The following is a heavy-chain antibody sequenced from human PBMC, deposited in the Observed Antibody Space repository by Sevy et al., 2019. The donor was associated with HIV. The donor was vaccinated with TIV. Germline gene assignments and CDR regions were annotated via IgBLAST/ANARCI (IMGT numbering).Heavy chain of an antibody. D-gene: IGHD6-25*01. CDR1: GGSITSLY. Sequence: SETLSLTCTVSGGSITSLYWNWIRQPPGKGLEWIANIYYNGHINYNPSLKSRVTLSLDTSENQFSLRLGSVTAADTAMYYCAGENAWGRGYTWGQGTLVTVSS. V-gene: IGHV4-59*08. J-gene: IGHJ5*02. CDR3: AGENAWGRGYT. CDR2: IYYNGHI.